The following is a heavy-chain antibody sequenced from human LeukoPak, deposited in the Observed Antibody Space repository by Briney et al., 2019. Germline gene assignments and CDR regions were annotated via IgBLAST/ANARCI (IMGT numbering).Heavy chain of an antibody. J-gene: IGHJ5*02. CDR2: INPDSGDT. V-gene: IGHV1-2*02. CDR3: ARDRYCSSTSCLNNWFDP. Sequence: GASVKVSCKASGYTFTAYFIYWVRQAPGQGLEWMGWINPDSGDTNVAQKFQGRVTMTRDTSISTAYMELSRLRSDDTAVYYCARDRYCSSTSCLNNWFDPWGQGTLVTVSS. CDR1: GYTFTAYF. D-gene: IGHD2-2*01.